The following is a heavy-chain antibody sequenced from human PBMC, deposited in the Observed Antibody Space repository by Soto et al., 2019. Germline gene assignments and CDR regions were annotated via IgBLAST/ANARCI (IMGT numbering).Heavy chain of an antibody. CDR2: IKSKTDGGTT. Sequence: EVQLVESGGGLVKPGGSLRLSCAASGFTFSNAWMSWVRQAPGKGLEWVGRIKSKTDGGTTDYAAPVKGRFTISRDDSKNTLYLQMNSLKTEDTAVYYCTTERVWGSYRYYYWGQGTLVTVSS. CDR3: TTERVWGSYRYYY. J-gene: IGHJ4*02. CDR1: GFTFSNAW. V-gene: IGHV3-15*01. D-gene: IGHD3-16*02.